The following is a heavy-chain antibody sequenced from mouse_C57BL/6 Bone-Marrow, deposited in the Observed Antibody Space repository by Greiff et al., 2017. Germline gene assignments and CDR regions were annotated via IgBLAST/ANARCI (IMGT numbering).Heavy chain of an antibody. D-gene: IGHD2-4*01. CDR1: GFTFSSYG. CDR3: ARRGIYYDYDWYFDV. J-gene: IGHJ1*03. Sequence: EVQGVESGGDLVKPGGSLKLSCAASGFTFSSYGMSWVRQTPDKRLEWVATISSGGSYTYYPDSVKGRFTISRDNAKNTLYLQMSSLNSEDTAMYYCARRGIYYDYDWYFDVWGTGTTVTVSS. V-gene: IGHV5-6*01. CDR2: ISSGGSYT.